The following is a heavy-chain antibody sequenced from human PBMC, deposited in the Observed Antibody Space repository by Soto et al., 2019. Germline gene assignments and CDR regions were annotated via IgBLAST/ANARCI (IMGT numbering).Heavy chain of an antibody. V-gene: IGHV3-23*01. J-gene: IGHJ3*02. CDR1: GFTFSSYA. CDR3: AKLIVVVPAAATPDAFDI. Sequence: GGSLRLSCAASGFTFSSYAMSWVRQAPGKGLEWVSAISGSGGSTYYADSVKGRFTISRDNSKNTLYLQMNSLRAEDTAVYYCAKLIVVVPAAATPDAFDIWGQGTMVTVSS. D-gene: IGHD2-2*01. CDR2: ISGSGGST.